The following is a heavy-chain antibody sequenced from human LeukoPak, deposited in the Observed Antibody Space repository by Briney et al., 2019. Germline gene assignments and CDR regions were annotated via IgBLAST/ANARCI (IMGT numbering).Heavy chain of an antibody. D-gene: IGHD2-21*02. Sequence: ASVKVSCKASGYTFTSYDINWVRQATGQRLEWMGWINAGNGDTKYSQDFQGRVTVTRDTSASTAYMELSSLRSEDMAVYYCARTYCGGDCYSWDFDYWGQGTLVTVSS. CDR1: GYTFTSYD. CDR3: ARTYCGGDCYSWDFDY. J-gene: IGHJ4*02. CDR2: INAGNGDT. V-gene: IGHV1-3*03.